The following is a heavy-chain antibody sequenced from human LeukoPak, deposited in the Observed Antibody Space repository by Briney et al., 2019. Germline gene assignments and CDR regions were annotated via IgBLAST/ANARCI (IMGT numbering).Heavy chain of an antibody. J-gene: IGHJ6*03. Sequence: GGSLRLACAASGFTFSDYYMSWIRQAPGKGLEWVSYISSSGSTIYYADSMKGRFTVSRDNAKNSLYLQMNSLRAEDTAVYYCARGALYCTNGVCYSYYYYMDVWGKGTTVTVSS. D-gene: IGHD2-8*01. CDR1: GFTFSDYY. V-gene: IGHV3-11*01. CDR3: ARGALYCTNGVCYSYYYYMDV. CDR2: ISSSGSTI.